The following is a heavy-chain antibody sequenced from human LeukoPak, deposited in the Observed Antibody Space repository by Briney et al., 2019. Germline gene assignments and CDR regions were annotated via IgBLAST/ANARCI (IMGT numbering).Heavy chain of an antibody. CDR3: ARGFRSVTTWGYFDY. CDR2: IYSGGGT. CDR1: GFTVSTNY. D-gene: IGHD4-17*01. J-gene: IGHJ4*02. V-gene: IGHV3-66*01. Sequence: AGGSLRLSYAASGFTVSTNYMSWVRQAPGKGLEWVSLIYSGGGTYYADSVKGRFTISRDNSRNTLSLQMNSLRVDDTAVYYCARGFRSVTTWGYFDYWGQGALVTVSS.